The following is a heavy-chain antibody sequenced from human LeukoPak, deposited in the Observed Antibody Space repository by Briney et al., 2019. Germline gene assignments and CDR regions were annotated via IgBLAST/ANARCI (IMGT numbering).Heavy chain of an antibody. Sequence: GRSLRLSCVASGFTFSDYTMQWVRQAPGKGLEWVALLPPDGSYQYYADSLQDRFTISRDNFKNAPYLQMNSLRLEDTAVYYCARGLHDRSWYGAHWGQGTLLSVSS. CDR2: LPPDGSYQ. J-gene: IGHJ4*02. D-gene: IGHD6-13*01. CDR1: GFTFSDYT. V-gene: IGHV3-30*04. CDR3: ARGLHDRSWYGAH.